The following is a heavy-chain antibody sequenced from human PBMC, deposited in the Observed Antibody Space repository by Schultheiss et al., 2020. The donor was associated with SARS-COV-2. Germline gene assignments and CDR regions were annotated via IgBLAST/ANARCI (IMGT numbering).Heavy chain of an antibody. D-gene: IGHD2-2*01. J-gene: IGHJ4*02. CDR3: ATQYCHTTSCYVADFDY. CDR1: GFTFSSYG. CDR2: INSDGSST. V-gene: IGHV3-74*01. Sequence: GESLKISCAASGFTFSSYGMHWVRQAPGKGLVWVSRINSDGSSTSYADSVRGRFTISRDNSKNMVYVQMISLRTEDTAVYYCATQYCHTTSCYVADFDYWGQGTLVTVSS.